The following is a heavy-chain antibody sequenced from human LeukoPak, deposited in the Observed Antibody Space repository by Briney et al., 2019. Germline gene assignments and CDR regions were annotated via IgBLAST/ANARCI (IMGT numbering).Heavy chain of an antibody. D-gene: IGHD6-13*01. CDR2: ISSSISYI. Sequence: PGGSLRLSCAASGFTFSSYSMNWVRQAPGEGLEWVSSISSSISYIYYADSVKGRFTISRDNAKNSLYLQMNSLRAEDTAVYYCATGGYSSSWYSSMHYWGQGTLVTVSS. V-gene: IGHV3-21*01. J-gene: IGHJ4*02. CDR1: GFTFSSYS. CDR3: ATGGYSSSWYSSMHY.